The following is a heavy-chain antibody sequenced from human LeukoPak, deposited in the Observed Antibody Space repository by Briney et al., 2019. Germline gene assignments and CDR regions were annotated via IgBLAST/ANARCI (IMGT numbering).Heavy chain of an antibody. V-gene: IGHV4-39*07. CDR1: VVSISSSSYY. Sequence: PSETLSLTCTVSVVSISSSSYYWGWIRQPPGKGLEWIGSIYYSGSTYYNPSLKSRVTISVDTSKNQFSLKLSSVTSADTAVYYCARGTYLGGVVIDDYYYYMDVWGKGTTVTVSS. CDR2: IYYSGST. D-gene: IGHD3-3*01. CDR3: ARGTYLGGVVIDDYYYYMDV. J-gene: IGHJ6*03.